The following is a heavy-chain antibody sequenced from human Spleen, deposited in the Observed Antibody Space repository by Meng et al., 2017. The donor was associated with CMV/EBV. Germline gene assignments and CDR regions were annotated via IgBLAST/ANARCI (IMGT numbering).Heavy chain of an antibody. CDR3: ARARYSSSSPTYFDY. Sequence: SLKISCAASGFTFDDYAMHWVRQAPGKGLEWVSGISWNSGSIGYADSVKGRFTISRDNAKNSLYLQMNSLRAEDMALYYCARARYSSSSPTYFDYWGQGTLVTVSS. V-gene: IGHV3-9*03. CDR1: GFTFDDYA. CDR2: ISWNSGSI. J-gene: IGHJ4*02. D-gene: IGHD6-6*01.